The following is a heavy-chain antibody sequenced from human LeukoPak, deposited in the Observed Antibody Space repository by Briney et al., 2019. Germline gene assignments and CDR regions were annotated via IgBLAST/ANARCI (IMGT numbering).Heavy chain of an antibody. CDR1: GFTFSNAW. Sequence: GGSLRLSCAASGFTFSNAWMSWVRQAPGKGLGWVGRIKSKTDGGTTDYAAPVKGRFTISRDDSKNTLYLQMNSLKTEDTAVYYCTTAGFWSGYTNYYYYGMDVWGQGTTVTVSS. CDR3: TTAGFWSGYTNYYYYGMDV. J-gene: IGHJ6*02. D-gene: IGHD3-3*01. CDR2: IKSKTDGGTT. V-gene: IGHV3-15*01.